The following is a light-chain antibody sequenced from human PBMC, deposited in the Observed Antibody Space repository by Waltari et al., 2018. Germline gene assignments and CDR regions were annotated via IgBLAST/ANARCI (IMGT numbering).Light chain of an antibody. CDR3: QQYNSYHIFT. Sequence: DIQMTQSPSTLSASVGDRVTITCRASQNINSWLAWYQQKPGKAPKLLIDTASSLETGVPSRFSGSESGTEFTLTINSLQPDDFATYYCQQYNSYHIFTFGPGTKVEI. CDR1: QNINSW. CDR2: TAS. J-gene: IGKJ3*01. V-gene: IGKV1-5*03.